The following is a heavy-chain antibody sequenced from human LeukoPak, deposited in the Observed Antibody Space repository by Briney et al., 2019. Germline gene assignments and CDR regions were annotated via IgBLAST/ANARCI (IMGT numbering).Heavy chain of an antibody. Sequence: GGSLRLSCVVSGFTVSDNYMIWVRQAPGKGLERVSVIYGDGRTSYPDSVKGRFTISRDNSKNTLSLQMNNLRAEDTAVYYCARGRGLGVVSPYFDYWGQGTPVTVSS. D-gene: IGHD3-3*01. V-gene: IGHV3-53*01. CDR2: IYGDGRT. CDR1: GFTVSDNY. CDR3: ARGRGLGVVSPYFDY. J-gene: IGHJ4*02.